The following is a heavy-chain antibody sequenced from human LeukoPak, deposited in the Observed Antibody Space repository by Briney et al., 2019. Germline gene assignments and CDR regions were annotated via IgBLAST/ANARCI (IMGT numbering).Heavy chain of an antibody. CDR3: TTIAASDIDY. Sequence: GGSLNLSWLGLGFTFKNYWMNWFGQPPGRGLEWVANTMPDGSVKNYLDSVKGRFTISRDNTKNLLYLEMNSLTVEDTALYYCTTIAASDIDYWGQGTLVTVSS. CDR2: TMPDGSVK. CDR1: GFTFKNYW. V-gene: IGHV3-7*01. J-gene: IGHJ4*02. D-gene: IGHD6-25*01.